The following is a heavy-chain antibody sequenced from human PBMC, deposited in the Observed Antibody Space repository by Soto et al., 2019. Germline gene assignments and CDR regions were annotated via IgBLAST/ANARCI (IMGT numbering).Heavy chain of an antibody. D-gene: IGHD5-18*01. CDR1: GTSVSNYY. Sequence: SETLSLTCSVSGTSVSNYYWSWIRQPAGKGLEHIGRIYTSGSTSYNPSLKSRVTMSMDTSQTQIYLNLTSVTAADTAVYYCARGGIQLSYAFDYCGPGIQVTV. CDR2: IYTSGST. CDR3: ARGGIQLSYAFDY. J-gene: IGHJ4*02. V-gene: IGHV4-4*07.